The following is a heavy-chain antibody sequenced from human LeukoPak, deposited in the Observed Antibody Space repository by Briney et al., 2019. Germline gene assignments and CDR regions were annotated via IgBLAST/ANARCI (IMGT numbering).Heavy chain of an antibody. CDR1: GYSISGGYY. CDR3: VRTTYYYDTSGHLGFDH. CDR2: IFHSGIS. D-gene: IGHD3-22*01. Sequence: SETLSLTCAVSGYSISGGYYWGWIRQPPGKGLEWIGNIFHSGISHYNPSLSSRLTMSVDTSKNQFSLNLRSVTAADTAVYCCVRTTYYYDTSGHLGFDHWGQGTLVTVSS. J-gene: IGHJ4*02. V-gene: IGHV4-38-2*01.